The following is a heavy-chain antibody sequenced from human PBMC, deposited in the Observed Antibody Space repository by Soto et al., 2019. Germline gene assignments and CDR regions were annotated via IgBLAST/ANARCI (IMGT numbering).Heavy chain of an antibody. CDR3: AIYQGVPAAIFDY. CDR2: IYYSGST. D-gene: IGHD2-2*01. CDR1: GCSISSYY. Sequence: SEALSLTCTVPGCSISSYYWSWIRQPPGKGLEWIGDIYYSGSTNYILSLKSRVTASVDTSKNQFSLKLTSVTAADTAVYYCAIYQGVPAAIFDYWGPGNLVTVSS. J-gene: IGHJ4*02. V-gene: IGHV4-59*03.